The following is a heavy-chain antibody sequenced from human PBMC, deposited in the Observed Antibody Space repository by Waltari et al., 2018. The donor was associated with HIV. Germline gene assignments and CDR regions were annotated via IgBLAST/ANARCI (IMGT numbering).Heavy chain of an antibody. CDR2: INPKSGGT. CDR3: ARGGGPNSTGH. V-gene: IGHV1-2*02. Sequence: QVQLMQSGAAVKKPGASVKVSCAPSGYRCTSYYIYWVRQAPGQGLEWMGWINPKSGGTNYARRFEGEVSLTRDTSINTVFLEFNRLTLDDTAFYYCARGGGPNSTGHWGQGTLITVSS. D-gene: IGHD3-16*01. J-gene: IGHJ4*02. CDR1: GYRCTSYY.